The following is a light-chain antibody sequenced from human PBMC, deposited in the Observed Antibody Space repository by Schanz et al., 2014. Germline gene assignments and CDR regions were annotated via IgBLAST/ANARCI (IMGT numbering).Light chain of an antibody. CDR1: SNDVQFFNL. Sequence: QSALTQPASVSGSPGQSITISCTGTSNDVQFFNLVSWYQHHPGKAPKVVIYEGNKRPSGVSDRFSGSKSGNTASLTISGLQAEDEADYYCNSFTSSHTHVFGGGTKLTVL. CDR3: NSFTSSHTHV. CDR2: EGN. J-gene: IGLJ3*02. V-gene: IGLV2-14*02.